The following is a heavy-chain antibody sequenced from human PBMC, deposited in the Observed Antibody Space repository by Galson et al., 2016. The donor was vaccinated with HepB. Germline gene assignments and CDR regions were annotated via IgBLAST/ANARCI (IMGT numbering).Heavy chain of an antibody. CDR3: ARDLRAYCGGDCPADF. CDR2: ISTGSNTI. J-gene: IGHJ4*02. D-gene: IGHD2-21*01. CDR1: GFTFSSYG. V-gene: IGHV3-48*01. Sequence: SLRLSCAASGFTFSSYGMHWVRQAPGKGLEWVSYISTGSNTIYYADSVRGRFTVSRDNVKNSLYLQMNSLRAEDTAVYYCARDLRAYCGGDCPADFWGQGTLVAVSS.